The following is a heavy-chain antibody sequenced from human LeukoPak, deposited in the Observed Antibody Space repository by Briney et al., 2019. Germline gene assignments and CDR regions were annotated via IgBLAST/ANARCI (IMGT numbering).Heavy chain of an antibody. J-gene: IGHJ6*03. V-gene: IGHV3-23*01. CDR1: GFTFSSYG. CDR2: ISGSGGST. Sequence: GGSLRLSCAASGFTFSSYGMSWVRQAPGKGLEWVSAISGSGGSTYYADSVKGRFTISRDNSKNTLYLQMNSLRAEDTAVYYCAKDSSGYYIVDYYYYYMDVWGKGTTVTISS. D-gene: IGHD3-22*01. CDR3: AKDSSGYYIVDYYYYYMDV.